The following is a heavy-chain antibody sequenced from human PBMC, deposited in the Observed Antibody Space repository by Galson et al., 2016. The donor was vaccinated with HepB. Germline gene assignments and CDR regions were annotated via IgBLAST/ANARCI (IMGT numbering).Heavy chain of an antibody. Sequence: SVKVSCKASGYTFSTYDISWVRRTPGQGLEWVGGIIPVFGTPKYAQKSQGRVTIAADTSTSTAYMELSSLRSGDTAVYYCVRSWTTVVTPGPFDYWGQGTLLTVSS. CDR1: GYTFSTYD. V-gene: IGHV1-69*06. CDR2: IIPVFGTP. D-gene: IGHD4-23*01. J-gene: IGHJ4*02. CDR3: VRSWTTVVTPGPFDY.